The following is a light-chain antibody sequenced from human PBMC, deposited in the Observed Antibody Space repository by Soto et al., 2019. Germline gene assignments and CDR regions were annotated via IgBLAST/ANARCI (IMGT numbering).Light chain of an antibody. J-gene: IGKJ1*01. CDR1: QSVSSSY. CDR3: QQYGSSPQT. V-gene: IGKV3-20*01. CDR2: GAS. Sequence: EIVLTQSPGTLSLSPGERATLSCRASQSVSSSYLAWYQQKPGQAPRLLIYGASSRATGIPARFSGSGYGTDFTLTISRLEPEDFAVYYCQQYGSSPQTFGQGTKVEIK.